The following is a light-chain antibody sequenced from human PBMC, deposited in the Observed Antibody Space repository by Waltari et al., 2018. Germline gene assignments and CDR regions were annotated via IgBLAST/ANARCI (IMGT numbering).Light chain of an antibody. J-gene: IGLJ1*01. CDR2: DVS. Sequence: QSALTQPASVSGSPGQSITISCTGTSSDVGGYKSVSWYQQHPGKAPKVMSYDVSERPSGVSNRFSGSKSANTASLTIAGLQAEDEADYYCCSYAGSGTYVFGSGTKVTVL. CDR1: SSDVGGYKS. CDR3: CSYAGSGTYV. V-gene: IGLV2-23*02.